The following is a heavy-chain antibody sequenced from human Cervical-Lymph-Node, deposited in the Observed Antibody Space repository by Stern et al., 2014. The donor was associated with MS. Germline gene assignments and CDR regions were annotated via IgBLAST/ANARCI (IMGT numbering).Heavy chain of an antibody. CDR3: ASEGLTIPAGYFQH. CDR1: GGTFSSYA. CDR2: IIPIFGTA. D-gene: IGHD3-3*01. Sequence: VQLVESGAEVKKPGSSVKVSCKASGGTFSSYAISWVRQAPGQGLEWMGGIIPIFGTANYAQKFQGRVTITADESTSTAYTELSSLRSEDTAVYYCASEGLTIPAGYFQHWGQGTLVTVSS. V-gene: IGHV1-69*01. J-gene: IGHJ1*01.